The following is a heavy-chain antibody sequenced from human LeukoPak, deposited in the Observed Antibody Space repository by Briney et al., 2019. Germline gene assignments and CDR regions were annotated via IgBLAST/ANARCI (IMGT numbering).Heavy chain of an antibody. CDR2: IIPIFGTA. J-gene: IGHJ6*03. V-gene: IGHV1-69*13. D-gene: IGHD6-13*01. CDR1: GGTFSSYA. Sequence: SVKVSCRASGGTFSSYAISWVRQAPGQGLEWMGGIIPIFGTANYAQKFQGRVTITADESTSTAYLELSSLRSEDTAVYYCARDVEQXLPIRTIYMDVWGKGTTVTVSS. CDR3: ARDVEQXLPIRTIYMDV.